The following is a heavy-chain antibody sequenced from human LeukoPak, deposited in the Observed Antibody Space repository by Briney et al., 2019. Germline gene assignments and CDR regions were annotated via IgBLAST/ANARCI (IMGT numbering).Heavy chain of an antibody. J-gene: IGHJ4*02. D-gene: IGHD1-26*01. CDR1: GFTFSSYS. V-gene: IGHV3-48*04. CDR2: ISSSSSTI. CDR3: ARDRGGSYSAIDY. Sequence: HPGGSLRLSCAASGFTFSSYSMNWVRQAPGKGLEWVSFISSSSSTIYYADSVKGRFTIPRDNAKSSLYLQMNSLRAEDTAVYYCARDRGGSYSAIDYWGQGTLVTVSS.